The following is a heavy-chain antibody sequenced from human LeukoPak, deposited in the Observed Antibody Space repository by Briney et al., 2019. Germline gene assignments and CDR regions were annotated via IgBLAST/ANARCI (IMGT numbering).Heavy chain of an antibody. J-gene: IGHJ6*02. CDR1: GFTLSSYA. CDR3: ARDASITIFGVVTHYGMDV. D-gene: IGHD3-3*01. Sequence: GRSLRLSCAASGFTLSSYAMHWVRQAPGKGLEWVAVISYDGSNKYYADSVKGRFTISRDNSKNTLYLQMNSLRAEDTAVYYCARDASITIFGVVTHYGMDVWGQGTTVTVSS. V-gene: IGHV3-30-3*01. CDR2: ISYDGSNK.